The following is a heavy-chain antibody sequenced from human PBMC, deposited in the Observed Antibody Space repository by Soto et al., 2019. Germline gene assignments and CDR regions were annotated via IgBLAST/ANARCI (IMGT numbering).Heavy chain of an antibody. J-gene: IGHJ4*02. CDR1: GGSISSGDYY. CDR2: IYYSGST. D-gene: IGHD3-10*01. V-gene: IGHV4-30-4*01. Sequence: QVQLQESGPGLVKPSQTLSLTCTVSGGSISSGDYYWSWIRQPPGKGLEWIGYIYYSGSTYYNPSHESRVTRSVDPSKHWYARKRSSVTAADSAVDYGARGGYYGSGGVYDYWGQGTLVTVSS. CDR3: ARGGYYGSGGVYDY.